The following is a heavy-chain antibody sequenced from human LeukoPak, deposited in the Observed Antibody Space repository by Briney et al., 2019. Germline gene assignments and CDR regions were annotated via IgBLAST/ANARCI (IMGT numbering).Heavy chain of an antibody. J-gene: IGHJ4*02. V-gene: IGHV1-69*13. CDR2: IIPIFGTA. CDR1: AGTFSSYA. Sequence: SVKVSCKASAGTFSSYAISWVRQAPGQGLEWMGGIIPIFGTANYAQKFQGRVTITADESTSTAYMELSSLRSEDTAVYYCARGSRFTVRPSNPTLGYFDYWGQGTLVTVSS. CDR3: ARGSRFTVRPSNPTLGYFDY. D-gene: IGHD3-16*02.